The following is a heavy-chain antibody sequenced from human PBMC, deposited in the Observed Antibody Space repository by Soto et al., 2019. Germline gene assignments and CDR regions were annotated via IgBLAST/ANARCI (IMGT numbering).Heavy chain of an antibody. Sequence: EVQLVESGGGLVQPGGSLRLSCAASGFTFSSYWMYWVRQAPGKGPVWVSRINSDASSTSYADSVKGRFTTSRDNAKNTLYLPMNSLIAYGTAIYYGSRTWDRSCYPRFWGQGTLVTVSS. V-gene: IGHV3-74*02. CDR2: INSDASST. D-gene: IGHD2-21*01. J-gene: IGHJ4*02. CDR1: GFTFSSYW. CDR3: SRTWDRSCYPRF.